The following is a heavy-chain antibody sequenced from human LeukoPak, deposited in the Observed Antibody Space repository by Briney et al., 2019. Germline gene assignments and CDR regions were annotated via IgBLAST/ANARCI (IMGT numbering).Heavy chain of an antibody. CDR1: GFTFSSYS. Sequence: GGSLRLSCAASGFTFSSYSMNWVRQAPGKGLEWVSSISSSSSYIYYADSVKGRFTISRDNAKNSLYLQMNSLRAEDTAVYYCARLDTATAVPDYWGQGTLVTVSS. CDR2: ISSSSSYI. CDR3: ARLDTATAVPDY. D-gene: IGHD5-18*01. J-gene: IGHJ4*02. V-gene: IGHV3-21*01.